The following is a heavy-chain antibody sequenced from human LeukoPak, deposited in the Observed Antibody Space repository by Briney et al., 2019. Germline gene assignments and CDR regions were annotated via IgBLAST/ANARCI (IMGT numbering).Heavy chain of an antibody. Sequence: GESLKISCKGSEYSFSNYWIGWVRQMPGKGLEWMGIIYPGDSDTRYSPSFQGQVTISADKSISTAYLQWSSLKASDTAMYYCARALGVATTPPDYWGQGTLVTVSS. J-gene: IGHJ4*02. CDR2: IYPGDSDT. V-gene: IGHV5-51*01. CDR1: EYSFSNYW. CDR3: ARALGVATTPPDY. D-gene: IGHD5-12*01.